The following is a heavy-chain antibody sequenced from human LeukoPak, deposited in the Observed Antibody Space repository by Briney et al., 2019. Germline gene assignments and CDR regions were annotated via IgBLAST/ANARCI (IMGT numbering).Heavy chain of an antibody. CDR1: GFTFDDYT. V-gene: IGHV3-43*01. CDR2: ITWDGGST. CDR3: AKDQSLSYYYSYGMDV. J-gene: IGHJ6*02. Sequence: GGSLRLSCAASGFTFDDYTMHWVRQGPGKGLEWDSLITWDGGSTYYADSVKGRFTISRDNSKNSLYLQMNSLRAEDTALYYCAKDQSLSYYYSYGMDVWGQGTTVTVSS.